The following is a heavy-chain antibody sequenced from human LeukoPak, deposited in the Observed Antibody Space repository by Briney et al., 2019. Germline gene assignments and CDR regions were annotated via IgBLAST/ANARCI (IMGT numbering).Heavy chain of an antibody. CDR3: AIRHRIAARPLPPDDAFDI. V-gene: IGHV4-59*01. CDR2: IYYSGST. D-gene: IGHD6-6*01. CDR1: GGSISSYY. Sequence: SETLSLTCTVSGGSISSYYWSWIRRPPGKGLEWIGYIYYSGSTNYNPSLKSRVTISVDKSKNQFSLKLSSVTAADTAVYYCAIRHRIAARPLPPDDAFDIWGQGTMVTVSS. J-gene: IGHJ3*02.